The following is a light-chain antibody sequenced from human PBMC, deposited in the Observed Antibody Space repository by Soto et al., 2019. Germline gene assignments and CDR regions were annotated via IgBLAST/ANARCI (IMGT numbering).Light chain of an antibody. CDR2: DVS. J-gene: IGLJ1*01. Sequence: QSALTQHASVSGSPGQSITISCTGTSSDVGGYNYVSWYQQHPGKAPKLMIYDVSNRPSGVSNRFSGSKSGNTASLTISGLQAEDEADYYCCSYTSSSTPDDFGTGTKLTVL. CDR1: SSDVGGYNY. CDR3: CSYTSSSTPDD. V-gene: IGLV2-14*01.